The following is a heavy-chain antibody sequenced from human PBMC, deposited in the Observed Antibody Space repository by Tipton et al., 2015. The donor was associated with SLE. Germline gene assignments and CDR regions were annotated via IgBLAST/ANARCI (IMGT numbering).Heavy chain of an antibody. CDR1: GGSFSGYY. CDR2: INHSGST. V-gene: IGHV4-34*01. CDR3: ARALRWYSGRRKDAFDI. J-gene: IGHJ3*02. Sequence: GLVKPSETLSLTCAVYGGSFSGYYWSWIRQPPGKGLEWIGEINHSGSTNYNPSLKSRVTISVDTSKNQFSLKLSSVTAADTAVYYCARALRWYSGRRKDAFDIWGQGTMVTVSS. D-gene: IGHD1-26*01.